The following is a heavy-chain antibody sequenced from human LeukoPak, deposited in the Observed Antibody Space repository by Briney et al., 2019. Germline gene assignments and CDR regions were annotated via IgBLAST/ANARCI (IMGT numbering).Heavy chain of an antibody. Sequence: PGRSLRLSCAASGFTFSSYGMHWVRQAPGKGLEWVAVIWYDGSNKYYADSVKGRFTISRDNSKNTLYQQMNSLRAEDTAVYYCAKWSGYYDSSGYYYSGGFGYWGQGTLVTVSS. CDR1: GFTFSSYG. J-gene: IGHJ4*02. CDR2: IWYDGSNK. CDR3: AKWSGYYDSSGYYYSGGFGY. D-gene: IGHD3-22*01. V-gene: IGHV3-33*06.